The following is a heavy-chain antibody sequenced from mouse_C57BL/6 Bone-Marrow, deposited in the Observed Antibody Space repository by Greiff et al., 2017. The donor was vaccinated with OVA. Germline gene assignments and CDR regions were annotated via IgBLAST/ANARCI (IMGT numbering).Heavy chain of an antibody. J-gene: IGHJ2*01. CDR1: GYSITSGYY. D-gene: IGHD2-14*01. V-gene: IGHV3-6*01. CDR2: ISYDGSN. Sequence: EVKVEESGPGLVKPSQSLSLTCSVTGYSITSGYYWNWIRQFPGNKLEWMGYISYDGSNNYNPSLKNRISITRDTSKNQFFLKLNSVTTEDTATYYCAREGTWGQGTTLTVSS. CDR3: AREGT.